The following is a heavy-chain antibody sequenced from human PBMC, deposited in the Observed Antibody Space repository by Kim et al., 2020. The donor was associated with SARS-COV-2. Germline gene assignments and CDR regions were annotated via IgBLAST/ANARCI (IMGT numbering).Heavy chain of an antibody. V-gene: IGHV3-48*03. CDR3: ARDQGAYCSSTSCYAGGADGMDV. D-gene: IGHD2-2*01. Sequence: GGSLRLSCAASGFTFSSYEMNWVRQAPGKGLEWVSYISSSGSTIYYADSVKGRFTISRDNAKNSLYLQMNSLRAEDTAVYYCARDQGAYCSSTSCYAGGADGMDVCCQGTTVTVSS. CDR1: GFTFSSYE. J-gene: IGHJ6*02. CDR2: ISSSGSTI.